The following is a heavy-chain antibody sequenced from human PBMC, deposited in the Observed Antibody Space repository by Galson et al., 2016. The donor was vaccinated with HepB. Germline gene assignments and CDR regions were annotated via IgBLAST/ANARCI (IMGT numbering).Heavy chain of an antibody. D-gene: IGHD6-19*01. CDR3: VRDATLAGTGPHFDS. V-gene: IGHV3-74*01. CDR1: GFTFSSYW. Sequence: SLRLSCAASGFTFSSYWIHWVRQAPGKGLEWVSRIKNDETTSVKGRFTISRDNAKNTLSLQMSSLRAEDTAVYYCVRDATLAGTGPHFDSWGQGTLVTVSS. J-gene: IGHJ4*02. CDR2: IKND.